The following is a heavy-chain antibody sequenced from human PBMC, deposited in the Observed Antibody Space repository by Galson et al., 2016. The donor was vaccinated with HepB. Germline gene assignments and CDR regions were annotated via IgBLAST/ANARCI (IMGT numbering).Heavy chain of an antibody. J-gene: IGHJ4*02. CDR3: AHSYYDIFAGYQPLDY. Sequence: PALVKPTQTLTLTCTFSGFSLTTSGVGVGWIRQSPGEALEWLAFIYWDDDTRYSPSLKSRLTITKDTSKNQVVLTMTNMDPVETATYYCAHSYYDIFAGYQPLDYWGQGTLVTVSS. D-gene: IGHD3-9*01. CDR1: GFSLTTSGVG. V-gene: IGHV2-5*02. CDR2: IYWDDDT.